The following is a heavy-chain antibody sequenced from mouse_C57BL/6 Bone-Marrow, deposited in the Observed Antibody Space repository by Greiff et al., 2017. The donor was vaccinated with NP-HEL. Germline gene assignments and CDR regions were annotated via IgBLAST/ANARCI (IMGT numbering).Heavy chain of an antibody. D-gene: IGHD1-1*01. CDR2: IDPSDSYT. CDR1: GYTFTSYW. Sequence: QVQLQQPGAELVKPGASVKLSCKASGYTFTSYWMQWVKQRPGQGLEWIGEIDPSDSYTNYNQKFKGKATLTVDTSSSTAYMQLSSLTSEDSAVYYCAVYGSSSFNVWGTGTTVTDSS. V-gene: IGHV1-50*01. CDR3: AVYGSSSFNV. J-gene: IGHJ1*03.